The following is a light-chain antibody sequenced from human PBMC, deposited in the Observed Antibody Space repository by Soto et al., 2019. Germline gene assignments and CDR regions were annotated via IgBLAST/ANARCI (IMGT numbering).Light chain of an antibody. Sequence: QSVLTQPVSVSGSPGQSITISCTGTSSDVGSYNYVSWYQQHPVKAPKLMIYDVTNRPSGVSDRFSGSKSGNTASLTISGLQAEDEADYYCSSYTSSSTPYVFGTGTKVTVL. CDR1: SSDVGSYNY. V-gene: IGLV2-14*01. J-gene: IGLJ1*01. CDR3: SSYTSSSTPYV. CDR2: DVT.